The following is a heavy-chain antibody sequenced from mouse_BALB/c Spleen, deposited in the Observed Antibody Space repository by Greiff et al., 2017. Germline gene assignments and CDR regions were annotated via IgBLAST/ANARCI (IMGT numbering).Heavy chain of an antibody. D-gene: IGHD1-2*01. V-gene: IGHV2-9*02. CDR1: GFSLTSYG. CDR3: ARDNSLLHAY. Sequence: VQRVESGPGLVAPSQSLSITCTVSGFSLTSYGVHWVRQPPGKGLEWLGVIWAGGSTNYNSALMSRLSISKDNSKSQVFLKMNSLQTDDTAMYYCARDNSLLHAYWGQGTLVTVSA. CDR2: IWAGGST. J-gene: IGHJ3*01.